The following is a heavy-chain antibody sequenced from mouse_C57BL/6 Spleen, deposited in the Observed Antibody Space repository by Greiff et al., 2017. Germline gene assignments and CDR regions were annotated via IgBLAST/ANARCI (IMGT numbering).Heavy chain of an antibody. Sequence: QVQLQQPGAELVRPGSSVKLSCKASGYTFTSYWMHWVKQRPIKGLEWIGNIDPSDSETHYNQKFKVKATLTVDKSSSTAYLQLSSLTSEDSAVYFCASGYYGSSYWLAYWGQGTLVTVSA. V-gene: IGHV1-52*01. D-gene: IGHD1-1*01. CDR3: ASGYYGSSYWLAY. CDR1: GYTFTSYW. CDR2: IDPSDSET. J-gene: IGHJ3*01.